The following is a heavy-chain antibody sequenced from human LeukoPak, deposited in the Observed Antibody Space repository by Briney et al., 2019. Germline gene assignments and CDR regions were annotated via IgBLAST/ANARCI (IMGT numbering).Heavy chain of an antibody. CDR1: GGSISSYY. D-gene: IGHD2-8*02. CDR2: IYYSGST. CDR3: AILVVAANAYYFDY. J-gene: IGHJ4*02. V-gene: IGHV4-59*08. Sequence: SETLSLTCTVSGGSISSYYWSWIRQPAGKGLEWIGYIYYSGSTNYNPSPKSRVTISVDTSKNQFSLKLSSVTAADTAVYYCAILVVAANAYYFDYWGQGTLVTVSS.